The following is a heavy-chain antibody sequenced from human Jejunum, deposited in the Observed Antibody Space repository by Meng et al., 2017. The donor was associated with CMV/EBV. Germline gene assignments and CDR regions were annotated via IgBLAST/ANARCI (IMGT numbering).Heavy chain of an antibody. Sequence: GQLQDSGPGLVKPSETLSLTCTVSGGSINNYYWSWIRQSAGKGLEWIGRFYSSDTYNYHPSLNSRVTMSLDTSKKQFSLILSSVTAADTARYYCARGPGASTREGFDHWGLGTLVTVSS. V-gene: IGHV4-4*07. CDR1: GGSINNYY. CDR2: FYSSDTY. J-gene: IGHJ4*02. D-gene: IGHD1-26*01. CDR3: ARGPGASTREGFDH.